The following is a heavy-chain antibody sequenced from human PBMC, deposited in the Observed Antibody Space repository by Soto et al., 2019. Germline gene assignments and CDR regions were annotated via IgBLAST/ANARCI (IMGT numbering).Heavy chain of an antibody. Sequence: QVQLVQSGAEVKKPGASVKVSCKTSGYTFTRYDINWVRQATGQAPEWMGWMNPNTGNTGYAPKFQGRVTMTRNASISTAYMKLSSLRSEDTAVYFCARGSSSGYSACDSWGQGTRVTVSS. CDR2: MNPNTGNT. D-gene: IGHD3-22*01. V-gene: IGHV1-8*01. CDR1: GYTFTRYD. J-gene: IGHJ5*01. CDR3: ARGSSSGYSACDS.